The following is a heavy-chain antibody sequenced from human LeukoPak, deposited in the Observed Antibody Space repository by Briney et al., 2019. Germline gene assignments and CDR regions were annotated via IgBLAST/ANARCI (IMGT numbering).Heavy chain of an antibody. CDR1: GGTFSSYA. CDR3: ARSHYYGSGSILYYFPY. D-gene: IGHD3-10*01. V-gene: IGHV1-69*13. Sequence: SVKVSCKASGGTFSSYAISWVRQAPGQGLEWMAGFIPIIGTPNYAQKFQGRVTITADESTSTAYMELSSLRSEDTAVYYFARSHYYGSGSILYYFPYWGQGTLVTVSS. J-gene: IGHJ4*02. CDR2: FIPIIGTP.